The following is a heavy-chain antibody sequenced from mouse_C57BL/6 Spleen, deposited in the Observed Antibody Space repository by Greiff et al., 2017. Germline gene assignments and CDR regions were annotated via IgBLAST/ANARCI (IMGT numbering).Heavy chain of an antibody. D-gene: IGHD2-4*01. CDR1: GFSLTSYA. CDR3: ASFYYDYDDYAMDY. J-gene: IGHJ4*01. CDR2: IWTGGGT. Sequence: QVQLQQSGPGLVAPSQSLSITCTVSGFSLTSYAISWVRQPPGKGLEWLGVIWTGGGTNYNSALKSRLSISKDNSKSQVFLKMNSLQTDDTARYYCASFYYDYDDYAMDYWGQGTSVTVSS. V-gene: IGHV2-9-1*01.